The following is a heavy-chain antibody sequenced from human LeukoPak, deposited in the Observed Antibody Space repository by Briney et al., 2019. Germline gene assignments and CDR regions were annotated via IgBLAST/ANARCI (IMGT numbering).Heavy chain of an antibody. Sequence: SETLSLTCAVSGVSISSSEWWIWVRQPPGQGLEWIGEIHRDGRTRYNPSLKSRVTMSINYSKNQFSLKVSSVTAADTAIYYCGKTDIYFNPIDYWGPGSLVTVSS. CDR1: GVSISSSEW. CDR3: GKTDIYFNPIDY. V-gene: IGHV4-4*02. CDR2: IHRDGRT. D-gene: IGHD3-9*01. J-gene: IGHJ4*02.